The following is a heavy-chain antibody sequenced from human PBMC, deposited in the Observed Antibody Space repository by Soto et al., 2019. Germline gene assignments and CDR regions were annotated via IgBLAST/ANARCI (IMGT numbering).Heavy chain of an antibody. J-gene: IGHJ4*02. CDR2: VFYTGFT. Sequence: SETLSLTCAVSGAPISGSYYYWAWLRQSPGKGPEWIGSVFYTGFTSYNPSLESRVSVSVDTSKSQFSLKLSAVTAADTAVYYCATSQKGYNWNYFDHWGQGALVTVSS. V-gene: IGHV4-39*01. CDR1: GAPISGSYYY. D-gene: IGHD1-20*01. CDR3: ATSQKGYNWNYFDH.